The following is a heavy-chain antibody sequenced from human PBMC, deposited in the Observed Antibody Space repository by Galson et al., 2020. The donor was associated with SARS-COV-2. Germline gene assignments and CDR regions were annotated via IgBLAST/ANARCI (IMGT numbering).Heavy chain of an antibody. V-gene: IGHV1-8*01. Sequence: ASVKVSCKASGYTFTCYDIHWVRQASGQGLEWMGWMNPNSGNTGFPQKFQGRVTMSRDTSISTAYVELSSLTSEDTAVYYCTTAESDSGWFDPWGQGTLVTVSS. CDR2: MNPNSGNT. CDR3: TTAESDSGWFDP. D-gene: IGHD6-19*01. CDR1: GYTFTCYD. J-gene: IGHJ5*02.